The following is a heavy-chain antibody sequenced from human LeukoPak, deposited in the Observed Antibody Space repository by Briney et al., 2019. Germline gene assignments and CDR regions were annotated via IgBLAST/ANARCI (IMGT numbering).Heavy chain of an antibody. CDR2: ISYDGSNK. J-gene: IGHJ4*02. CDR3: SVAATGYYFDY. D-gene: IGHD6-19*01. V-gene: IGHV3-30*03. CDR1: GFTFSSYG. Sequence: GRSLRLSCAASGFTFSSYGMHWVRQAPGKGLEWVAVISYDGSNKYYADSVKGRFTISRDNSKNTLYLQMNSLRAEDTAVYYCSVAATGYYFDYWGQGNLVTVSS.